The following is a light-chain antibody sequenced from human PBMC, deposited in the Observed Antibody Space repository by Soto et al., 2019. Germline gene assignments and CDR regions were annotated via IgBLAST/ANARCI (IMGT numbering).Light chain of an antibody. CDR2: AAS. CDR1: QSISNY. V-gene: IGKV1-39*01. CDR3: HQNYHVSPWT. J-gene: IGKJ1*01. Sequence: DIQMTQSPSSLSASVGDRVTITCRASQSISNYLDWYQLKPGKAPKLLIYAASSLESGVPSRFRGSGSGTEFTLTINSLQAEDFANYYCHQNYHVSPWTFGQGTKVEIK.